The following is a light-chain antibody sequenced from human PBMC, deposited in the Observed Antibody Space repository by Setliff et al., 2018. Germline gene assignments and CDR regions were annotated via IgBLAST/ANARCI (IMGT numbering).Light chain of an antibody. CDR1: SNDVGGYNY. CDR2: AVT. Sequence: QSALPQPASVSGSLGQSITTSCTGTSNDVGGYNYVSWYKQHPGEAPQLMIYAVTKRPSGVSNRFSGSKSGKAASLTISGLQAEDEADYYCCSYVRGSAYVFGTGTKVTVL. CDR3: CSYVRGSAYV. V-gene: IGLV2-14*03. J-gene: IGLJ1*01.